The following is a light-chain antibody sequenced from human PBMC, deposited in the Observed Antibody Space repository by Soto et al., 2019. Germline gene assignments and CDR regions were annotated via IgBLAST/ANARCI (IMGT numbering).Light chain of an antibody. CDR1: QSVSSD. Sequence: EIVFTQSPATLSLSPGERATFSCRASQSVSSDLVWYQHKPGQAPSLIIYDASNRANGIPARFSGSGSGTDFTLTISSLEPEDFAFYYCQQRSNWHPLTFGGGTKVDIK. J-gene: IGKJ4*01. CDR3: QQRSNWHPLT. V-gene: IGKV3-11*01. CDR2: DAS.